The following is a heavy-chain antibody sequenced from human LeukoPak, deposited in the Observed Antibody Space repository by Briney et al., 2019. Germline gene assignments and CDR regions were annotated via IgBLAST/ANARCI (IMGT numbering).Heavy chain of an antibody. CDR3: ARASIAACDAFDI. Sequence: SETLSLTCAVYGGSFSGYYWSWIRQPPGKGLEWIGEINHSGSTNYNPSLKSRVTISVDTSKNQFSLKLSSVTAADTAVYYCARASIAACDAFDIWGQGTMVTVSS. D-gene: IGHD6-6*01. J-gene: IGHJ3*02. CDR1: GGSFSGYY. V-gene: IGHV4-34*01. CDR2: INHSGST.